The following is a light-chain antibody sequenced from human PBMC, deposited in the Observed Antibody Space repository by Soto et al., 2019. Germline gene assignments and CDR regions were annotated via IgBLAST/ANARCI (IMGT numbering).Light chain of an antibody. Sequence: DIQMTQSPSTLSASVGDRVTITCRASQSIASWLAWYQQKPGRAPELLIYDASTLKSGVPTRFSGSGSVTEFTRTISDLQPDDFATYYCQQYNTYEFGQGTKVDIK. CDR1: QSIASW. V-gene: IGKV1-5*01. J-gene: IGKJ1*01. CDR3: QQYNTYE. CDR2: DAS.